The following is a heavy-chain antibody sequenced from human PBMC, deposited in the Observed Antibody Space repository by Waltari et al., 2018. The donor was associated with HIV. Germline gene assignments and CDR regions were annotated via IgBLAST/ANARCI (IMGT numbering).Heavy chain of an antibody. CDR2: IYYSGST. CDR1: GGSISSSSYY. D-gene: IGHD2-2*01. CDR3: ARDGVVVVVPAAIGPYNWFDP. J-gene: IGHJ5*02. Sequence: QLQLQESGPGLVKPSETLSLTCTVSGGSISSSSYYWGWIRQPPGKGLEWIGSIYYSGSTYYNPSLKSRVTISVDTSKNQFSLKLSSVTAADTAVYYGARDGVVVVVPAAIGPYNWFDPWGQGTLVTVSS. V-gene: IGHV4-39*07.